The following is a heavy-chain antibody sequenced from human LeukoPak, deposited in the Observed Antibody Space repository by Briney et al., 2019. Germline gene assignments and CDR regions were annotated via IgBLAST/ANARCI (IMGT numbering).Heavy chain of an antibody. Sequence: SVKVSCKASGGTFSSYAISWVRQAPGQGLEWMGGIIPIFGTANYAQKFQGRVTITADESTSTAYMELSSLRSEDTAVYYCARSGYFDWLLQRPYYFDYWGQGTLVTVSS. D-gene: IGHD3-9*01. CDR1: GGTFSSYA. J-gene: IGHJ4*02. V-gene: IGHV1-69*13. CDR2: IIPIFGTA. CDR3: ARSGYFDWLLQRPYYFDY.